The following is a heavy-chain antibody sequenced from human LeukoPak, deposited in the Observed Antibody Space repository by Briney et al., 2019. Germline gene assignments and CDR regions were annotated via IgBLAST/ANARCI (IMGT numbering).Heavy chain of an antibody. J-gene: IGHJ4*02. D-gene: IGHD3-22*01. V-gene: IGHV3-23*01. CDR1: GFTFSNYV. Sequence: GGSLRLSCAASGFTFSNYVITWVRQAPGKGLEWVSAISVSGGSTYYADSVKGRFTISRDNSKNTLYLQMNSLRAEDTAVYYCAKENDSSAYYYFGGQGTLVTVSS. CDR2: ISVSGGST. CDR3: AKENDSSAYYYF.